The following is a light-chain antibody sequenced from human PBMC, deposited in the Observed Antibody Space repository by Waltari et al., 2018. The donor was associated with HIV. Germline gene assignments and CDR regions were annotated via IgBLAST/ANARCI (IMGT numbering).Light chain of an antibody. CDR2: DVS. J-gene: IGKJ3*01. Sequence: EIVLTPSPATLSLSPGERATLSCRASQSVSSYLAWYQQKPGQAPRLLIYDVSNRATGIPARFSGSGSGTDFTLSISRLEPEDFAVYYCQQRSTWPRTFGPGTKVDIK. V-gene: IGKV3-11*01. CDR3: QQRSTWPRT. CDR1: QSVSSY.